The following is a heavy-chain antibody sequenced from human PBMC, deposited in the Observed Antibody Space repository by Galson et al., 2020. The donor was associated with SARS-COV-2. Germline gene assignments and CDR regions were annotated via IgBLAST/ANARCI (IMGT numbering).Heavy chain of an antibody. CDR2: ISHRGFT. Sequence: SETLSLTCAVYGGSFSNYYWSWIRQSPGKGLEWIGEISHRGFTNYKESFKGRVTISVDMSKNQFSLNLTSVTAADTAVYFCARVSRGDRCFDFWGQGTQVTVSS. CDR1: GGSFSNYY. CDR3: ARVSRGDRCFDF. J-gene: IGHJ4*02. V-gene: IGHV4-34*01. D-gene: IGHD2-8*01.